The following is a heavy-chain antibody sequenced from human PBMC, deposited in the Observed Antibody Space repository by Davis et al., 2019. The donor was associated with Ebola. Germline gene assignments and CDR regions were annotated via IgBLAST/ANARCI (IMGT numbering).Heavy chain of an antibody. CDR2: IYYSGST. V-gene: IGHV4-39*01. J-gene: IGHJ5*02. CDR1: GGSISSSSYY. D-gene: IGHD1-26*01. CDR3: ARHGLGAQYDT. Sequence: SETLSLTCTVSGGSISSSSYYWGWIRQPPGKGLEWIGSIYYSGSTYYNPSLKSRVVISLDSSKSQFSVNLTSVTAADTAVYYCARHGLGAQYDTWGQGTLVTVSS.